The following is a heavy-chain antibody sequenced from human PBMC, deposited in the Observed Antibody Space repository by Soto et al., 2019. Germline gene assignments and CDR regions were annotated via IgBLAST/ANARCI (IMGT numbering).Heavy chain of an antibody. Sequence: QVQPVESGGGVVQPGRSLRLSCVVSGFTFRSCAMHWVRQAPGKGLEWVAVISNDGNNNYHADSVKGRFTISRDNSKNTLYLHMDSLRAEDTALYYCSRFVGYGGSEYYFDNWGQGIQVIVST. J-gene: IGHJ4*02. CDR2: ISNDGNNN. CDR3: SRFVGYGGSEYYFDN. CDR1: GFTFRSCA. D-gene: IGHD5-12*01. V-gene: IGHV3-30-3*02.